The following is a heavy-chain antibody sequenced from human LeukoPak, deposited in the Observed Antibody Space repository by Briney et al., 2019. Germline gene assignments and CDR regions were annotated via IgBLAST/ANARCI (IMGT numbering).Heavy chain of an antibody. CDR1: GYTDTSYD. J-gene: IGHJ4*02. CDR3: ARGPPNWGYDY. D-gene: IGHD7-27*01. V-gene: IGHV1-8*01. CDR2: MSPNSGDT. Sequence: ASVKGSCKASGYTDTSYDFTCVRQATGHRREWMGWMSPNSGDTGYAQKFQDRVTMTRNTSISTAYMELSSLRSDDTAVYYCARGPPNWGYDYWGPGTLVTVSS.